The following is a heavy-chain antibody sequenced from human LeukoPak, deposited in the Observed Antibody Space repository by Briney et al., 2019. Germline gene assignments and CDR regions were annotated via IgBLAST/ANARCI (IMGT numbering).Heavy chain of an antibody. Sequence: NPSQTLSLTCTVSGGSINSGDYYWSWIRQPPGKVLEWIGYIYYTGNTYYNPSLKSRINISVDTSKKQFSLKLRSVTAADTAVYYCARPFGDHYYYYMDVWGKGTTVTVSS. CDR3: ARPFGDHYYYYMDV. J-gene: IGHJ6*03. V-gene: IGHV4-30-4*08. CDR1: GGSINSGDYY. CDR2: IYYTGNT. D-gene: IGHD3-10*01.